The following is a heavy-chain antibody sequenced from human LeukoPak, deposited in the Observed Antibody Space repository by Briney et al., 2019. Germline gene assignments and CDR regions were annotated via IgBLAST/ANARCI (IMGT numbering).Heavy chain of an antibody. CDR2: VSAYNGNT. CDR3: ASARVSRPVSRSGMGSYYGY. J-gene: IGHJ4*02. D-gene: IGHD3-10*01. CDR1: GYTFTSYG. Sequence: ASVKVSCKASGYTFTSYGISWVRQAPGQGLEWMGWVSAYNGNTNYAQKLQGRVTMTTDTSTSTAYMELRSPRSDDTAVYYCASARVSRPVSRSGMGSYYGYWGQGTLVTVSS. V-gene: IGHV1-18*01.